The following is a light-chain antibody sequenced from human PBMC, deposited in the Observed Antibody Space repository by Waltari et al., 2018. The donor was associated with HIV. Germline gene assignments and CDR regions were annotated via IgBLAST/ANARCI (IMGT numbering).Light chain of an antibody. V-gene: IGLV3-25*03. J-gene: IGLJ3*02. CDR2: QDT. CDR1: ALPDQF. Sequence: SYDVTQPSSVSVSPGQTARITCSGYALPDQFVYWYQQKPGQAPVLVIYQDTQRPSGIPERFSGSSSGTVTTLTIRGVLTEDEADYHCQSADLSGTYWVFGGGTKLTVL. CDR3: QSADLSGTYWV.